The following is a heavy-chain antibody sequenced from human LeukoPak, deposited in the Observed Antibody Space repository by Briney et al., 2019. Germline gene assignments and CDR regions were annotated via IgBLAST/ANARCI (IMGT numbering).Heavy chain of an antibody. Sequence: PSETLSLTCTVFGGSISSSSYYWGWIRQPPGKGLEWIGSIYYSGSTYYNPSLKSRVTISVDTSKNQFSLKLSSVTAADTAVYYCARPSPGAAFDIWGQGTMVTVSS. V-gene: IGHV4-39*01. CDR2: IYYSGST. J-gene: IGHJ3*02. CDR3: ARPSPGAAFDI. CDR1: GGSISSSSYY.